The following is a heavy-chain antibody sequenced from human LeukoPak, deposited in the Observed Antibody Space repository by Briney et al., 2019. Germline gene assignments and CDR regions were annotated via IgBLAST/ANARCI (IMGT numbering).Heavy chain of an antibody. CDR2: IYSSGST. D-gene: IGHD3-10*01. Sequence: ASETLSLTCTVSGGSISSGSYYWNWIRQPAGKGLEWIGRIYSSGSTNYNPSLKSRVTISVDTSKNQFSLKLSSVTAADTAVYYCAREGLNMVRGVIPKEAWGWFDPWGQGTLVTVSS. CDR1: GGSISSGSYY. V-gene: IGHV4-61*02. J-gene: IGHJ5*02. CDR3: AREGLNMVRGVIPKEAWGWFDP.